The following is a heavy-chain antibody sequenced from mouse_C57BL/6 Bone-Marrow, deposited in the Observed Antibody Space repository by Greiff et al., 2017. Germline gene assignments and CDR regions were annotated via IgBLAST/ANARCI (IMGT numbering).Heavy chain of an antibody. CDR2: IYPGSGST. J-gene: IGHJ3*01. CDR3: ARGGWLPAWCAY. D-gene: IGHD2-3*01. CDR1: GYTFTSYW. Sequence: QVQLQQSGAELVKPGASVKMSCKASGYTFTSYWITWVKQRPGQGLEWLGDIYPGSGSTNYNEKFKSKATLTVDTSSSTAYMQLSSLTSEDSAVYYCARGGWLPAWCAYWGQGTLVTVAA. V-gene: IGHV1-55*01.